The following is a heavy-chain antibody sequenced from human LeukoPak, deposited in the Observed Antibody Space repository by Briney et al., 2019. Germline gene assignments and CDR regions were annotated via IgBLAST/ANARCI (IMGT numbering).Heavy chain of an antibody. D-gene: IGHD1-14*01. CDR2: INPSDSYT. CDR1: GYTFTDHW. V-gene: IGHV5-10-1*01. J-gene: IGHJ4*02. Sequence: GEPLKTSCTASGYTFTDHWISWVRRLPGKGLGWMGRINPSDSYTQYIPSLQGHVTISTDKSISTAYLQWSRLKASDTAIYYCARNTGGTLTLWGQGTLVTVSS. CDR3: ARNTGGTLTL.